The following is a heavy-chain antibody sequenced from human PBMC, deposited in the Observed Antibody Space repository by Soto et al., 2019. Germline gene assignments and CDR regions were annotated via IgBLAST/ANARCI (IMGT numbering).Heavy chain of an antibody. V-gene: IGHV3-23*01. D-gene: IGHD6-25*01. J-gene: IGHJ4*02. CDR3: AKGTAFDW. Sequence: PGGSLRLSCAASGFPFPTFDMIWGRQTPGRPLEWVSSIKGSDGATYYADSVRGRFTISRDNSKNTLYLQMNSLRADDTAVYYCAKGTAFDWWGPGTLVTVSS. CDR1: GFPFPTFD. CDR2: IKGSDGAT.